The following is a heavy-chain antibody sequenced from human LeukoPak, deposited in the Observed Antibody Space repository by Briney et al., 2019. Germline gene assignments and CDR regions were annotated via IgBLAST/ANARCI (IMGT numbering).Heavy chain of an antibody. CDR3: ARHCCSGPAKRVFDI. D-gene: IGHD2-15*01. J-gene: IGHJ3*02. CDR1: GGSIISSDYH. Sequence: SETLSLTCTVSGGSIISSDYHWGWVRQPPGKGLQWIGTISYSGNTDYNPSLRSRVTISVDTSNNQFSLRLGSVTAADTAVYHCARHCCSGPAKRVFDIWGQGTMVTVSS. V-gene: IGHV4-39*01. CDR2: ISYSGNT.